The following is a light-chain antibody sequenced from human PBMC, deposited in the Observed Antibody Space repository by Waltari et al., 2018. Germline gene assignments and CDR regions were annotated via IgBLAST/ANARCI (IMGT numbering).Light chain of an antibody. Sequence: ELVLTQSPGTLSLYPGERATLSCRASQSVSSSDLAWYQQKPGQAPMLLIYGASSRATGIPDRFSGSGSGTDFTLTISRLEPEDFAVYYCQQYGSSPLFGQGTKLEIK. CDR1: QSVSSSD. CDR2: GAS. CDR3: QQYGSSPL. J-gene: IGKJ2*01. V-gene: IGKV3-20*01.